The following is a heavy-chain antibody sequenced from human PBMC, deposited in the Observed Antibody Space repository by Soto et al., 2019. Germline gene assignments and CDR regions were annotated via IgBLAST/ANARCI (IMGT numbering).Heavy chain of an antibody. CDR1: GYTFTSYG. V-gene: IGHV1-18*01. D-gene: IGHD3-10*01. CDR2: ISPWKGNT. Sequence: SGEVSFKASGYTFTSYGISWVRQAPGQGLEWMGWISPWKGNTNYAQSFQGRVTMTTDTSTSTAYMELRSLTSDDTAVYYCARDLDPSGSYYTDYWGPGTLVTVSS. CDR3: ARDLDPSGSYYTDY. J-gene: IGHJ4*02.